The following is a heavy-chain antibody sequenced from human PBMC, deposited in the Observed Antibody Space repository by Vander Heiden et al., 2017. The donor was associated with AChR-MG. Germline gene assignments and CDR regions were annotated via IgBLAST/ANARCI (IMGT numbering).Heavy chain of an antibody. D-gene: IGHD2-2*02. CDR1: GFTFTSYA. V-gene: IGHV3-23*01. CDR2: ISGSGGST. CDR3: AKTDRCSSTSCYRNYGMDV. Sequence: EVQLLESGGNLVQPGGSLRLSCAASGFTFTSYAMGWVRQAPGKGLGWVSTISGSGGSTYYADSVKGRFTISRDNSKNTLYLQMNSLRAEDTAVYYCAKTDRCSSTSCYRNYGMDVWGQGTTVTVSS. J-gene: IGHJ6*02.